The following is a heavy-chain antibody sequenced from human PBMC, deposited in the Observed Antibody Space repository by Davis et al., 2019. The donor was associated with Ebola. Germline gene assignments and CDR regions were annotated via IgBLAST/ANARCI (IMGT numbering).Heavy chain of an antibody. CDR3: ARRNYDFWSGPGAFDI. V-gene: IGHV1-2*02. D-gene: IGHD3-3*01. J-gene: IGHJ3*02. CDR2: INPNSGGT. CDR1: GYTFTGYY. Sequence: ASVKVSCKASGYTFTGYYMHWVRQAPGQGLEWMGWINPNSGGTNYAQKFQGRVTMTRDTSISTAYMELSRLRSDDTAVYYCARRNYDFWSGPGAFDIWGQGTMVTVSS.